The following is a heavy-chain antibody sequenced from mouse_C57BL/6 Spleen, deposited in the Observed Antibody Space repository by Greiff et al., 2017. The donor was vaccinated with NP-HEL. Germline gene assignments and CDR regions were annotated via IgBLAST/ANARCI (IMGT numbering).Heavy chain of an antibody. CDR1: GYTFTSYW. CDR2: IDPSDSYT. Sequence: QVQLQQPGAELVKPGASVKLSCKASGYTFTSYWMQWVKQRPGQGLEWIGEIDPSDSYTNSTQTFKGKATLTVDTSSSTAYMQLSSLTSEDSAVYYCARGADAMDYWGKGTSVTVSS. V-gene: IGHV1-50*01. J-gene: IGHJ4*01. CDR3: ARGADAMDY.